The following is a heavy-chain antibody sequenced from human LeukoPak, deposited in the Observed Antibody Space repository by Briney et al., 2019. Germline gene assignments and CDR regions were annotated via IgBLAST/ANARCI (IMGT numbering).Heavy chain of an antibody. D-gene: IGHD2-15*01. V-gene: IGHV4-34*01. J-gene: IGHJ4*02. CDR1: GGSFSGYY. Sequence: SETLSLTCAVYGGSFSGYYWSWIRQPPGKGLEWIGEINHSGSTNYNPSLKSRVTISVDTSKNQFSLKLSSVTAADTAVYYCARGRSGAYWGQGTLVTVSS. CDR3: ARGRSGAY. CDR2: INHSGST.